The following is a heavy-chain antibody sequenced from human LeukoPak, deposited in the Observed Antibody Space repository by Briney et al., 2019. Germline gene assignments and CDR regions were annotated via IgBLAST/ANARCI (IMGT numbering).Heavy chain of an antibody. D-gene: IGHD4-17*01. V-gene: IGHV4-59*01. CDR3: ARLPSAGHGYFED. Sequence: KTSETLSLTCTVSGDSIRSFFWSWIRQPPGKRLEWIGFFYYTGSTNYNRSLKSRVAISVDTSTNQLFLNLSSVTAADTAVYYCARLPSAGHGYFEDWGQGALVTVSS. CDR1: GDSIRSFF. J-gene: IGHJ4*02. CDR2: FYYTGST.